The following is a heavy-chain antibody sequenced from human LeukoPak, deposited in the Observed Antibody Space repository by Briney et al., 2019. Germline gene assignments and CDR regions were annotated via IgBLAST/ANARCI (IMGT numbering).Heavy chain of an antibody. D-gene: IGHD3-16*02. CDR2: MNPNSGNT. J-gene: IGHJ4*02. CDR1: GYTFTSYD. Sequence: GASVKVSCKASGYTFTSYDINWVRQATGQGLEWMGWMNPNSGNTGYAQKFQGRVTMTRNTSISTAYMELSSLRSEDTAVYYCARGAYYDYVWGSYRRRIVDYWGQGTLVTVSS. CDR3: ARGAYYDYVWGSYRRRIVDY. V-gene: IGHV1-8*01.